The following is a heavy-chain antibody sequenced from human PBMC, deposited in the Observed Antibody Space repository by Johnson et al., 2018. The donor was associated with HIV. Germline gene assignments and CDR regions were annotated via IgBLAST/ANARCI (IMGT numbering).Heavy chain of an antibody. CDR1: GFTFSSYG. CDR2: ISYDGSNK. CDR3: ANRRGIGDGTTGSLDI. J-gene: IGHJ3*02. D-gene: IGHD1-1*01. Sequence: QVQLVESGGGVVQPGRSLRLSCVASGFTFSSYGMHWVRQAPGKGLEWVAVISYDGSNKYYADSVKGRCTISRDNSKNTLFLQMNSLRPEDTAVYYCANRRGIGDGTTGSLDIWGQGTMVTVSS. V-gene: IGHV3-30*18.